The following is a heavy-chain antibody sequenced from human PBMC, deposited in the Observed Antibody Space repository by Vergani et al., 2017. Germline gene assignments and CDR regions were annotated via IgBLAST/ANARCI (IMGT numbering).Heavy chain of an antibody. Sequence: EVQLLESGGGLVQPGGSLRLSCAASGFTFSSYAMSWVRQAPGKGLEWVSAISGSGGSTYYADSVKGRFTISRDNSKNTLYLQMNSLRAEDTAVYYCAKPHGHFYDYVWGSYRTDYWGQGTLVTVSS. V-gene: IGHV3-23*01. CDR3: AKPHGHFYDYVWGSYRTDY. CDR1: GFTFSSYA. J-gene: IGHJ4*02. CDR2: ISGSGGST. D-gene: IGHD3-16*02.